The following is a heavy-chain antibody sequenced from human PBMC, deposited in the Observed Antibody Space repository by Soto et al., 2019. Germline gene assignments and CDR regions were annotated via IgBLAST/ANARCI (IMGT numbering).Heavy chain of an antibody. CDR2: ISAYNGNT. V-gene: IGHV1-18*01. Sequence: QVQLVQSGAEVKKPGASVKVSCKASGYTFTSYGISWVRQAPGQGLEWMGWISAYNGNTNYAQKLQGRVTMTTDTSTGTAYMELRSLRSDDTAVYYCARDPYSSSPAVPGNWFDPWGQGTLVTVSS. CDR1: GYTFTSYG. CDR3: ARDPYSSSPAVPGNWFDP. D-gene: IGHD6-6*01. J-gene: IGHJ5*02.